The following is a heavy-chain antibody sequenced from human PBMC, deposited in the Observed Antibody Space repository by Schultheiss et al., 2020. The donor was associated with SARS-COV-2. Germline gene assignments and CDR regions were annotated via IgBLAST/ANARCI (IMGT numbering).Heavy chain of an antibody. J-gene: IGHJ6*02. CDR1: GFTVSSNY. CDR3: ARSRPSYGMDV. CDR2: IYSGGST. Sequence: GESLKISCAASGFTVSSNYMSWVRQAPGKGLEWVSVIYSGGSTYYADSVKGRFSISRHNSKNTLYLQMNSLRAEDTAVYYCARSRPSYGMDVWGQGTTVTVSS. V-gene: IGHV3-53*04. D-gene: IGHD6-6*01.